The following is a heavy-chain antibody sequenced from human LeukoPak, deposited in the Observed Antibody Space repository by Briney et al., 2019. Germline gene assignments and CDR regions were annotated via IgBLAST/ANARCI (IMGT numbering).Heavy chain of an antibody. J-gene: IGHJ4*02. V-gene: IGHV3-21*01. Sequence: GGSLRLSCAASGLTFSSYSMNWVRQAPGKGLEWVSSISSSSTFTYYADLVKGRFTISRDNAKNSLYLQMNSLRAEDTAVYYCARRGVYGSGAYYFDYWGQGTLVTVSS. D-gene: IGHD3-10*01. CDR1: GLTFSSYS. CDR2: ISSSSTFT. CDR3: ARRGVYGSGAYYFDY.